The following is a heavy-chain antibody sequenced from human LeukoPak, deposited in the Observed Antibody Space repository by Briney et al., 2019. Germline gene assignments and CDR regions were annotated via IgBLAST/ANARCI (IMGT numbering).Heavy chain of an antibody. D-gene: IGHD3-22*01. J-gene: IGHJ4*02. CDR1: GGSISSGGYY. V-gene: IGHV4-31*03. CDR3: ASAREYYYDSSGYSYYFDY. Sequence: SETLSLTCTVSGGSISSGGYYWSWIRQHPGKGLEWIGYIYYSGTTYYNPSLKSRVTISVDTSKTQFSLKLSSVTAADTAVYYCASAREYYYDSSGYSYYFDYWGQGTLVTVSS. CDR2: IYYSGTT.